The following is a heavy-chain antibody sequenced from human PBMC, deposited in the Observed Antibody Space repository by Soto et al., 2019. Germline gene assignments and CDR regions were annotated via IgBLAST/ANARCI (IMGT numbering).Heavy chain of an antibody. Sequence: EVQLVESGGGLVKPGGSLILSCAASGFSFRTTWMAWVRQAPGKGLEWVGRIKSKSAGETTDYADPVKGRFTISRDDSKDTLYLHMDSLETGDTAVYYCSTGSPFSGSVFDYWGQGTLVTVSS. V-gene: IGHV3-15*05. J-gene: IGHJ4*02. CDR2: IKSKSAGETT. CDR3: STGSPFSGSVFDY. D-gene: IGHD1-26*01. CDR1: GFSFRTTW.